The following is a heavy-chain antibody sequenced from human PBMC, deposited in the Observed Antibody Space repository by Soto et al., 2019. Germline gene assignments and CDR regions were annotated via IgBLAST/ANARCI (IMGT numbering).Heavy chain of an antibody. J-gene: IGHJ4*02. CDR3: AITRSSWYSY. V-gene: IGHV3-48*03. CDR2: ISSSGSTI. Sequence: GGSLRLSCAASGFTFSSYEMNWVRQAPGKGLEWVSYISSSGSTIYYADSVKGRFTISRDNAKNSLYLQMSSLRAEDTAVYYCAITRSSWYSYWGQGTLVTVSS. CDR1: GFTFSSYE. D-gene: IGHD6-13*01.